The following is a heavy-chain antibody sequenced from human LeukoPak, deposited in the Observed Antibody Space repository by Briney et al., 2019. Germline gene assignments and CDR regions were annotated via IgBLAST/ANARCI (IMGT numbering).Heavy chain of an antibody. CDR2: ISYDGSNK. CDR3: AKDVAAAPTFDY. CDR1: GFTFSSYG. Sequence: GGSLGLSCAASGFTFSSYGMHWVRQAPGKGLEWVAVISYDGSNKYYADSVKGRFTISRDNSKNTLYLQMNSLRAEDTAVYYCAKDVAAAPTFDYWGQGTLVTVSS. D-gene: IGHD6-13*01. V-gene: IGHV3-30*18. J-gene: IGHJ4*02.